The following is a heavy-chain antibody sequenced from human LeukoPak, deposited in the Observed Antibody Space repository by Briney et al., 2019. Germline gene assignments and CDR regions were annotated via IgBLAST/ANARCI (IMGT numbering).Heavy chain of an antibody. J-gene: IGHJ4*02. CDR2: IYYSGTT. Sequence: SQTLSLTCSVSGGSISSGGYYWSWIRQHPGKGLEWIGYIYYSGTTYHNPSLKSRVTISVDTSKNQLSLKLSSVTAADTAVYYCARGVTDCSGGSCQAYYFDYWGQGTLVTVSS. CDR3: ARGVTDCSGGSCQAYYFDY. D-gene: IGHD2-15*01. V-gene: IGHV4-31*03. CDR1: GGSISSGGYY.